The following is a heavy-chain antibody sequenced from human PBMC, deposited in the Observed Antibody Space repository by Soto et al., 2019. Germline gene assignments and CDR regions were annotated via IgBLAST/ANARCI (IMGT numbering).Heavy chain of an antibody. D-gene: IGHD3-16*01. CDR2: IYYSGST. Sequence: KTSETLSLTCTVSGGSISSGDYYWSWIRQPPGKGLEWIGYIYYSGSTYYNPSLKSRVTISVDTSKNQFSLKLSSVTAADTAVYYCARAMITFGGPYYYYYGMDVWGQGTTVTVSS. V-gene: IGHV4-30-4*01. J-gene: IGHJ6*02. CDR3: ARAMITFGGPYYYYYGMDV. CDR1: GGSISSGDYY.